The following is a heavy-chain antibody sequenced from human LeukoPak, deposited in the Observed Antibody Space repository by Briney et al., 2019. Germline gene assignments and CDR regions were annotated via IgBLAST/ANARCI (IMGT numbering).Heavy chain of an antibody. D-gene: IGHD2-2*01. CDR3: ARAIVVVPAAMMLGWFDP. J-gene: IGHJ5*02. V-gene: IGHV1-2*02. Sequence: ASVKVSCKASGYTFTGYYMHWVRQAPGQGLEWMGWIYPNSGGTNYAQKFQGRVTMTSDTSISTAYMELSRLRSDDTAVYYCARAIVVVPAAMMLGWFDPWGQGTLVTVSS. CDR2: IYPNSGGT. CDR1: GYTFTGYY.